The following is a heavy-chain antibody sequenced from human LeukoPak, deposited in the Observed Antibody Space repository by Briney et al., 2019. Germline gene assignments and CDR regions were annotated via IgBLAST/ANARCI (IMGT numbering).Heavy chain of an antibody. CDR2: ISGSGGST. CDR1: GFTFSSYA. Sequence: GGSLRLSCAASGFTFSSYAMSWVRQAPGKGLEWVSAISGSGGSTYYADSVKGRFTISRDNSKNTLHLQMNSLRAEDTAVYYCAKDIVCGDCYRHYYYMDVWGKGTTVTVSS. CDR3: AKDIVCGDCYRHYYYMDV. J-gene: IGHJ6*03. D-gene: IGHD2-21*02. V-gene: IGHV3-23*01.